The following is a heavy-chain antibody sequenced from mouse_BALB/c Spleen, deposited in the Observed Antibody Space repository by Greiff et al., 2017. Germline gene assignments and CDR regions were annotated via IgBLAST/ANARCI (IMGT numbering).Heavy chain of an antibody. CDR2: INPDSSTI. Sequence: DVKLQESGGGLVQPGGSLKLSCAASGFDFSRYWMSWVRQAPGKGLEWIGEINPDSSTINYTPSLKDKFIISRDNAKNTLYLQMSKVRSEDTALYYCARPLYYYGSSSLAYWGQGTLVTVSA. V-gene: IGHV4-1*02. CDR3: ARPLYYYGSSSLAY. D-gene: IGHD1-1*01. J-gene: IGHJ3*01. CDR1: GFDFSRYW.